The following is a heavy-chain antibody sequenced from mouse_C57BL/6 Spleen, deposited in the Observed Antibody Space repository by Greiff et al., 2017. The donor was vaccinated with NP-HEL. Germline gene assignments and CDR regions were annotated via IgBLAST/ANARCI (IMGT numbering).Heavy chain of an antibody. V-gene: IGHV5-4*01. CDR1: GFTFSSYA. Sequence: EVKLMESGGGLVKPGGSLKLSCAASGFTFSSYAMSWVRQTPEKRLEWVATISDGGSYTYYPDNVKGRFTISRDNAKNNLYLQMSHLKSEDTAMYYCARDLPYGNYPYYFDYWGQGTTLTVSS. J-gene: IGHJ2*01. D-gene: IGHD2-10*02. CDR2: ISDGGSYT. CDR3: ARDLPYGNYPYYFDY.